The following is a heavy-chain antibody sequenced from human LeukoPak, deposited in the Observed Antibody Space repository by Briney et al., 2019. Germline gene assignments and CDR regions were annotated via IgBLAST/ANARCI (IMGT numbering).Heavy chain of an antibody. CDR3: AKALGGATAFEY. J-gene: IGHJ4*02. CDR2: IRYDGSNK. D-gene: IGHD1-26*01. V-gene: IGHV3-30*02. Sequence: GGSLRLSCAESGYTFSSYGMHWVRQAPGKGLEWVAFIRYDGSNKYYADSVKGRFTISRDNSKNTLYLQMNSLRAEDTAVYYCAKALGGATAFEYWGQGTLVTVSS. CDR1: GYTFSSYG.